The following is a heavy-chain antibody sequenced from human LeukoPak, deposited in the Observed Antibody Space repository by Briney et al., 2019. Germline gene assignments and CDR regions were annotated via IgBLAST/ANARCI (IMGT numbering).Heavy chain of an antibody. V-gene: IGHV1-69*05. CDR3: ASVSDTAMANWFDP. D-gene: IGHD5-18*01. Sequence: SVKVSCKASGGTFSSYAISWVRQAPGQGLEWMGGIIPIFGTANYAQKFQGRVTITTDESTSTAYMELSSLRSEDTAVYYCASVSDTAMANWFDPGAREPWSPSPQ. CDR2: IIPIFGTA. J-gene: IGHJ5*02. CDR1: GGTFSSYA.